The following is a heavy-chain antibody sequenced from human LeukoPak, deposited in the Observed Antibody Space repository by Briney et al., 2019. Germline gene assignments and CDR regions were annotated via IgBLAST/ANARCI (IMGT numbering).Heavy chain of an antibody. V-gene: IGHV4-39*01. CDR2: IFYSGST. CDR3: ARQHNGGDNWRDWFGP. CDR1: GGSISTSSYY. J-gene: IGHJ5*02. D-gene: IGHD3-16*01. Sequence: SETLSLTCTVSGGSISTSSYYWVWIRQPPGKGLEWIGSIFYSGSTYYNSSLKSRITLSMDSSKNQFSVKLSSVTAADTAVYFCARQHNGGDNWRDWFGPWGQGILVTVSS.